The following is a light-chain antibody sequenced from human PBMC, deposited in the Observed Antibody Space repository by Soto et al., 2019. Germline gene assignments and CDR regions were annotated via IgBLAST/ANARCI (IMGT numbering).Light chain of an antibody. V-gene: IGLV2-11*01. CDR3: CSYAGSYTYV. CDR2: DVT. CDR1: SSDVGDYNF. J-gene: IGLJ1*01. Sequence: QSALTQPRSVSGSPGQSVTISCTGTSSDVGDYNFVSWYQQHPGKAPKLVIYDVTKRPSGVPDRFSASKSGNTASLTISGLQADDEADYYCCSYAGSYTYVFGTGTKLTVL.